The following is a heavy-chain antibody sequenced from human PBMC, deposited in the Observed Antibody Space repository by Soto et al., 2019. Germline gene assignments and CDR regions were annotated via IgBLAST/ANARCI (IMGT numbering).Heavy chain of an antibody. Sequence: VNVSCKASGYTFTGYFIHWVRQEPKQGLEWMGWINPNSGGTNYAQKFQGWVTMTRDTSISTAYMELSRLRSDDTAVYYCARSDFWSGYYLNLDYWGQGTLVNVSS. CDR1: GYTFTGYF. J-gene: IGHJ4*02. CDR2: INPNSGGT. CDR3: ARSDFWSGYYLNLDY. V-gene: IGHV1-2*04. D-gene: IGHD3-3*01.